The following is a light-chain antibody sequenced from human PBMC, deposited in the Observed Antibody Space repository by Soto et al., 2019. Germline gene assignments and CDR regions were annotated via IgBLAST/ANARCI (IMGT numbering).Light chain of an antibody. CDR2: DAS. CDR3: QQRSNWPPALT. J-gene: IGKJ4*01. CDR1: QSINSW. Sequence: DIQMTQPPSTLSASVGDRVTITCRASQSINSWLAWYQPKTGKAPKLLIYDASNLESGVPSRSSGSGSGTDFTLTISSLEPEDFAGYYCQQRSNWPPALTFGGGTKVDIK. V-gene: IGKV1-5*01.